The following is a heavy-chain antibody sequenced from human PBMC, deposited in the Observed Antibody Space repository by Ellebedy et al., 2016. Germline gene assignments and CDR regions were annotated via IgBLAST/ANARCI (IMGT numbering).Heavy chain of an antibody. CDR2: IWYDGSNK. CDR1: GFTFSSYG. D-gene: IGHD3-10*01. J-gene: IGHJ3*02. Sequence: GGSLRLXCAASGFTFSSYGMHWVRQAPGKGLEWVAVIWYDGSNKYYADSVKGRFTISRDNSKNTLYLQMNSLRAEDTAVYYCARDVLWFGEFSNAFDIWGQGTMVTVSS. CDR3: ARDVLWFGEFSNAFDI. V-gene: IGHV3-33*01.